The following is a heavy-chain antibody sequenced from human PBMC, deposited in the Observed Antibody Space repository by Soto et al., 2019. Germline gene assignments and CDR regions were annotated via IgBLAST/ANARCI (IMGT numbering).Heavy chain of an antibody. D-gene: IGHD5-12*01. V-gene: IGHV3-23*01. CDR1: GFTFSNYA. Sequence: GGSLRLSCTASGFTFSNYAMSWVRQAPGKGLEWVSGVSAGGGSTYYTDSVKGRITISRDNSKNTLYMQMNSLRAEDTAIYYRARQIYNYNFYMDVWGKGTTVTVSS. CDR2: VSAGGGST. J-gene: IGHJ6*03. CDR3: ARQIYNYNFYMDV.